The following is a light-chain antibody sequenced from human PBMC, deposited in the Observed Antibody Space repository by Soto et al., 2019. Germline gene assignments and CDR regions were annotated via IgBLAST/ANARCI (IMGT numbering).Light chain of an antibody. CDR2: DAS. V-gene: IGKV3-11*01. CDR1: QSVSRF. J-gene: IGKJ4*01. CDR3: QQRSNWPPVLT. Sequence: EIVLTQSSATLSLSPGERATLSCRASQSVSRFLAWYQQKPGQAPGLLIYDASTRATGIPARFSGSGSGTDFTLTISSLEPEDFAVYYCQQRSNWPPVLTFGGGTKVEIK.